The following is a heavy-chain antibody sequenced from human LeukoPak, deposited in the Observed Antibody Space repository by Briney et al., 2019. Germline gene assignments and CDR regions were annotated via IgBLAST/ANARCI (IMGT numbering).Heavy chain of an antibody. J-gene: IGHJ4*02. CDR1: GFTFSTYS. D-gene: IGHD3-16*02. CDR2: ITSSSSYI. Sequence: GGSLRLSCAASGFTFSTYSMTWVRQAPGKGLEWVSSITSSSSYIYYADSVKGRFTIPRDNAKSSLYLQMNSLRAEDTALYYCARHRTASDYWGQGTLVTVSS. CDR3: ARHRTASDY. V-gene: IGHV3-21*01.